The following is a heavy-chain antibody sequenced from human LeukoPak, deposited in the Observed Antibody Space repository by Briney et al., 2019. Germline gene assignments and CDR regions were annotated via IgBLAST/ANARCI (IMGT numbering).Heavy chain of an antibody. CDR2: ISGTGGST. CDR1: GFTFSSYA. V-gene: IGHV3-23*01. D-gene: IGHD2-2*01. J-gene: IGHJ4*02. Sequence: GGSLRLSCAASGFTFSSYAMSWVRQAPGKGVEWVSGISGTGGSTYYADSVKGRFTISRENSKNTLYLQMNSLRAEDTAVYYCAKPPGYCSSTSCPWDYWGQGTLVTVSS. CDR3: AKPPGYCSSTSCPWDY.